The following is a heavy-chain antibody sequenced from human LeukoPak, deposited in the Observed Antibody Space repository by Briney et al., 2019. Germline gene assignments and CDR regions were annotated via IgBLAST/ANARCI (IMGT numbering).Heavy chain of an antibody. V-gene: IGHV5-51*01. CDR2: IYPGDSDT. CDR3: ASNYDILTGPFDP. D-gene: IGHD3-9*01. J-gene: IGHJ5*02. CDR1: GYSFTSYW. Sequence: GESLKISCKGSGYSFTSYWIGGVRQMPGKGLEWMGIIYPGDSDTRYSPSFQGQATISADKSISTAYLQWSSLKASDTAMYYCASNYDILTGPFDPRGQGTLVTVSS.